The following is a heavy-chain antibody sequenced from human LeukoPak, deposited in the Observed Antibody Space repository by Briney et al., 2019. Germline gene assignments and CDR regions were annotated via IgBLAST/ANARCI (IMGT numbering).Heavy chain of an antibody. J-gene: IGHJ4*02. CDR1: GFTFSSSG. D-gene: IGHD6-13*01. CDR3: AKDIGQYSSSWYYFDY. Sequence: GGSLRLSCAASGFTFSSSGMHWVRQAPDKGLEWVAFIGYDGNNKYYADFVKGRFTISRDNAKNSLYLQMNSLRAEDTALYYCAKDIGQYSSSWYYFDYWGQGTLVTVSS. V-gene: IGHV3-30*02. CDR2: IGYDGNNK.